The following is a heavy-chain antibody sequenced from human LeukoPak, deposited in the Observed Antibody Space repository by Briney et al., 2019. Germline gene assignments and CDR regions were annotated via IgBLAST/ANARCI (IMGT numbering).Heavy chain of an antibody. V-gene: IGHV3-30*04. CDR1: GFTFSSYA. CDR3: ARAPDSSGWWPYYYYYGMDV. CDR2: ISYDGSNK. D-gene: IGHD6-19*01. Sequence: GGSLRLSCAASGFTFSSYAMHWVRQAPGKGLEWVAVISYDGSNKYYADSVKGRFTISRDNSKNTLYLQMNSLRAEDTAVYYCARAPDSSGWWPYYYYYGMDVWGQGTTVTVPS. J-gene: IGHJ6*02.